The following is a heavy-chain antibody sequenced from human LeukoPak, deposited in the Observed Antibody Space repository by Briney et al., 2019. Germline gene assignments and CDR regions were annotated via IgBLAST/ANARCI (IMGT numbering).Heavy chain of an antibody. CDR3: GRGRLYGSGTYYAFDY. CDR1: GFTFSSYA. J-gene: IGHJ4*02. D-gene: IGHD3-10*01. Sequence: GGSLRLSCAASGFTFSSYAMNWVRQAPGKGLEWVSGISPSGDITYYADSVKGRFTISRDNSKNAVYLQMNILRDEDTAVYYCGRGRLYGSGTYYAFDYWGRGTLVTVSS. CDR2: ISPSGDIT. V-gene: IGHV3-23*01.